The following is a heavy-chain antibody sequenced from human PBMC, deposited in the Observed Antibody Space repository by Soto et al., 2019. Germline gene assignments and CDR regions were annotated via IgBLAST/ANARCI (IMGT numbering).Heavy chain of an antibody. J-gene: IGHJ6*02. V-gene: IGHV4-59*01. CDR2: IYYSGST. CDR1: GGSISSYY. Sequence: SETLSLTCTVSGGSISSYYWSWIRQPPGKGLEWIGYIYYSGSTNYNPSLKSRVTISVDTSKNQFSLKLSSVTAADTAVYYCARDLQAGTWYYYGMDVWGQGTTVTVSS. CDR3: ARDLQAGTWYYYGMDV. D-gene: IGHD1-7*01.